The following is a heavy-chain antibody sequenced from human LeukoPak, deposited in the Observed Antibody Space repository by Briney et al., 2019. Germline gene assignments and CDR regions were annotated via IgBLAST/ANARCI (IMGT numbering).Heavy chain of an antibody. CDR1: NGSISNYY. J-gene: IGHJ4*02. Sequence: PSETLSLTCTASNGSISNYYWSWIRQPPGKGLEWIGYIYYSGSTNYNPSLKSRVTISVDTSKNQFSLRLTSVSAADTAVYYCARVFGYSYGRGYDYWGQGTLVTVSS. V-gene: IGHV4-59*01. CDR2: IYYSGST. CDR3: ARVFGYSYGRGYDY. D-gene: IGHD5-18*01.